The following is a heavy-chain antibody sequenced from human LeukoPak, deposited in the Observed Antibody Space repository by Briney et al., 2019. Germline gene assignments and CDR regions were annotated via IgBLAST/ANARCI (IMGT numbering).Heavy chain of an antibody. Sequence: GGSLRLSCAASGFTLSSYAMSWVRQAPGKGLEWVSAISGSGGSTYYADSVKGRFTISRDNSKNTLYLQMNSLRAEDTALYYCAKDISPYSSSWSYYFDYWGQGTLVTVSS. CDR1: GFTLSSYA. CDR3: AKDISPYSSSWSYYFDY. CDR2: ISGSGGST. D-gene: IGHD6-13*01. J-gene: IGHJ4*02. V-gene: IGHV3-23*01.